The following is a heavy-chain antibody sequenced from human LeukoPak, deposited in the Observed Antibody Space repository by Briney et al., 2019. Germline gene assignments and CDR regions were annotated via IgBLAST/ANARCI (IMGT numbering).Heavy chain of an antibody. Sequence: ASVKVSFKVSGYTLTELSMHWVRQAPGKGLEWMGGFDPEDGETIYAQKFQGRVTMTEDTSTDTAYMELSSLRSEDTAVYYCATTITDILTGYGSYYYYGLDVWGKGTTVTVSS. J-gene: IGHJ6*04. D-gene: IGHD3-9*01. V-gene: IGHV1-24*01. CDR1: GYTLTELS. CDR3: ATTITDILTGYGSYYYYGLDV. CDR2: FDPEDGET.